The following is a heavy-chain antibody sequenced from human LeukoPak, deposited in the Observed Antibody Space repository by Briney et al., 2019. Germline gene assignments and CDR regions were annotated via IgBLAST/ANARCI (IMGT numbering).Heavy chain of an antibody. CDR1: GFTFSSYS. CDR2: ISSSSSSI. CDR3: ARDLYGSGSYDYYYGMDV. V-gene: IGHV3-21*01. J-gene: IGHJ6*02. Sequence: GGSLRLSCAASGFTFSSYSMNWVRQAPGKGLKWVSFISSSSSSINYADPVKGRFTISRDNAKNTLYLQMNSLRAEDTAVYYCARDLYGSGSYDYYYGMDVWGQGTAVTVSS. D-gene: IGHD3-10*01.